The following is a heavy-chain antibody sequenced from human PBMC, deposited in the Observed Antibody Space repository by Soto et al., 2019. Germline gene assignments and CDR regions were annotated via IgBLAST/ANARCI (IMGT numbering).Heavy chain of an antibody. CDR1: GFTFRDYY. Sequence: VQLVEFGGGLVKPGASLRRSCAASGFTFRDYYMTWIRQAPGKGLEWVSYISSSGSPIYYADSVKGRFTISRDNAKNSLYLQMNSLRAEDTAVYYCARGGQQLHGMDVWGQGTTVNVSS. D-gene: IGHD6-13*01. CDR3: ARGGQQLHGMDV. V-gene: IGHV3-11*01. J-gene: IGHJ6*02. CDR2: ISSSGSPI.